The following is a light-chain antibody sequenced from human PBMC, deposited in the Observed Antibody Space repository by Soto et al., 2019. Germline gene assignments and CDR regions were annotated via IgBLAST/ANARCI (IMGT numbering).Light chain of an antibody. CDR2: DAS. CDR1: QSFSRY. Sequence: EIVLTRSPATLSLSPVEIATLSCRSSQSFSRYLACYQQKPGQAPRLLIYDASNRATGIPAMFSGSGSGTDFTLTIRRLEPADFAVYYCQKSSNWPQINCGKGQRRAIK. V-gene: IGKV3-11*01. J-gene: IGKJ5*01. CDR3: QKSSNWPQIN.